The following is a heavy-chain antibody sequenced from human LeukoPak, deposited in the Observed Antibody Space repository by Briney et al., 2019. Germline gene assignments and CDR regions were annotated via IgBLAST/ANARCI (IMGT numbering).Heavy chain of an antibody. J-gene: IGHJ4*02. V-gene: IGHV3-23*01. D-gene: IGHD2-21*01. CDR1: GFTFSSYG. CDR3: AKAPVTSCRGAYCYPFDS. Sequence: GGSLRLSCAASGFTFSSYGMHWVRQAPGKGLEWVAATSSSVAGTYHADSVGGRFTISRDNSKSTLYLQMNSLRAEDAAVYFCAKAPVTSCRGAYCYPFDSWGQGTLVTVSS. CDR2: TSSSVAGT.